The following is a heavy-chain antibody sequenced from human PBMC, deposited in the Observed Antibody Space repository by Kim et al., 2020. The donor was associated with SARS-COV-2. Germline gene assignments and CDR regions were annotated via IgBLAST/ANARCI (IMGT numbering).Heavy chain of an antibody. J-gene: IGHJ4*02. CDR1: GGSFSGYY. D-gene: IGHD1-26*01. CDR3: ARESTVGGRIPNY. V-gene: IGHV4-34*01. CDR2: INHSGTT. Sequence: SETLSLTCAVYGGSFSGYYWSWIRQPPGKGLEWIGEINHSGTTNYNPSLKSRVTISVDTSKNQFSLKVNSVTAADMGLYYCARESTVGGRIPNYWGQGTLVTVSS.